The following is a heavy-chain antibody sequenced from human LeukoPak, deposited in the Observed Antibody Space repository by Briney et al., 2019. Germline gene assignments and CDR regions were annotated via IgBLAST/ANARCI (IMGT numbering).Heavy chain of an antibody. CDR2: IRLDGSKT. J-gene: IGHJ4*02. Sequence: HPGGSLRLSCAASGFTFSDYGMHWVRRAPGKGLEWVAFIRLDGSKTFYADSVKGRFTISRDNSKNTLSLYIDSLRVEDMAVYYCARRGSGIYLDYWGQGTLVTVAS. D-gene: IGHD3-10*01. V-gene: IGHV3-30*02. CDR1: GFTFSDYG. CDR3: ARRGSGIYLDY.